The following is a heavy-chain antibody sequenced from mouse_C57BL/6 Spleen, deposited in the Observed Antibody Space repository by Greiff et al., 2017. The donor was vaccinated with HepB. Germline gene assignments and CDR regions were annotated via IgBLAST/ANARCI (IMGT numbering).Heavy chain of an antibody. D-gene: IGHD1-1*01. CDR3: ARGGYYYGSSYSYFDV. CDR2: INPGSGGT. Sequence: QVQLQQSGAELVRPGTSVKVSCKASGYAFTNYLIEWVKQRPGQGLEWIGVINPGSGGTNYNEKFKGKATLTADKSSSTAYMQLSSLTSEDSAVYFCARGGYYYGSSYSYFDVWGTGTTVTVSS. J-gene: IGHJ1*03. CDR1: GYAFTNYL. V-gene: IGHV1-54*01.